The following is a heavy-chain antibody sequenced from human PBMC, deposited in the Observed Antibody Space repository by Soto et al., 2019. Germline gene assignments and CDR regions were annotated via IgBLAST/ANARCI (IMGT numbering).Heavy chain of an antibody. CDR1: GFTFSSYA. V-gene: IGHV3-23*01. J-gene: IGHJ3*02. Sequence: GGSLRLSCAACGFTFSSYAMSWVRQATGKWLEWVLAITGIGGSTYYADSVTGLFTICRDNSKNTLYLQMTSLRAEDTAVYYCAKAGPGNCSGGSCSAHDAFDSWGQGTMNTAS. CDR2: ITGIGGST. CDR3: AKAGPGNCSGGSCSAHDAFDS. D-gene: IGHD2-15*01.